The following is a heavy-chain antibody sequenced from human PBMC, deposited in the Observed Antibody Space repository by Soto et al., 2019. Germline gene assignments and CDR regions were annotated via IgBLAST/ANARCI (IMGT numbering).Heavy chain of an antibody. V-gene: IGHV1-18*01. J-gene: IGHJ5*02. Sequence: TSVKVSCKASGYTFTSYGLSWVRQAPGQGLEWMGRISAYNYNTNYAQKLQGRVTMTTDTSTSTAYMELRSLRSDDTAVYYCARVVGALGHWFDPWGQGTLVTVSS. CDR3: ARVVGALGHWFDP. CDR2: ISAYNYNT. D-gene: IGHD1-26*01. CDR1: GYTFTSYG.